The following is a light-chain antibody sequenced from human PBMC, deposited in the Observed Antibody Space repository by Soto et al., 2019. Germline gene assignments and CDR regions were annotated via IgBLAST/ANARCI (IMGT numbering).Light chain of an antibody. CDR1: QGVSSN. J-gene: IGKJ5*01. V-gene: IGKV3-15*01. CDR2: GAS. Sequence: EIVMTQSPATLSVSPGERATLSCRASQGVSSNLAWYQQKPGQAPRLLIYGASTRATDIPARFSGSGSGTEFTLTISSLQSEDFAVYYCQQYNNWPLGFGPGTRLEIK. CDR3: QQYNNWPLG.